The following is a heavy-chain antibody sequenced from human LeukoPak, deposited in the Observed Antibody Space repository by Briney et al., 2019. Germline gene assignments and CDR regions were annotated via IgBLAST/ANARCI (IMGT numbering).Heavy chain of an antibody. J-gene: IGHJ4*02. CDR3: ARGYRWLQLSIRCPFDY. CDR1: GFTFSDYY. V-gene: IGHV3-11*01. Sequence: GGSLRLSCAASGFTFSDYYMSWIRQAPGKGLEWVSYISSSGSTIYYAEAMKGRFTISRDNAKNSLYLQMNSLRAEDTAVYYCARGYRWLQLSIRCPFDYWGQGTLVTVSS. CDR2: ISSSGSTI. D-gene: IGHD5-24*01.